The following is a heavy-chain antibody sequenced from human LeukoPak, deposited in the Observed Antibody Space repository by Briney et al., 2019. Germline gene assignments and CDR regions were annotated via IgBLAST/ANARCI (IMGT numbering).Heavy chain of an antibody. J-gene: IGHJ4*02. CDR2: IYPSGST. Sequence: PSETLSLTCAVSGGSIDTTSYYWSWIRQPVGQGLEWIGRIYPSGSTNYNPSLKSRLTLSVDKSKNQFSLNLTSVTAADTAIYYCASGAAAPLYYFDYWGQGSLVTVSS. CDR1: GGSIDTTSYY. V-gene: IGHV4-61*02. D-gene: IGHD6-13*01. CDR3: ASGAAAPLYYFDY.